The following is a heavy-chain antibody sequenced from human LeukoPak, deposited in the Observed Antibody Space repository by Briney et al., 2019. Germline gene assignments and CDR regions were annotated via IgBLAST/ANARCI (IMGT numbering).Heavy chain of an antibody. CDR1: GFTFSSYA. D-gene: IGHD3-22*01. CDR2: ISGSGGST. CDR3: ATFYDSSGYYYVTQRAPFDY. Sequence: GGSLRLSCAASGFTFSSYAMSWVRQAPGKGLEWVSAISGSGGSTYYADSVKGRFTISRDNSKNTLYLQMNSLRAEDTAVYYCATFYDSSGYYYVTQRAPFDYWGQGTLVTVSS. J-gene: IGHJ4*02. V-gene: IGHV3-23*01.